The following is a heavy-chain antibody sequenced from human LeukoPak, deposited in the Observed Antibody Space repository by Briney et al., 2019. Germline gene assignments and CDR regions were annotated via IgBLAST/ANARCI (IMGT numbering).Heavy chain of an antibody. CDR1: GGSFSGYY. CDR2: INHSGST. V-gene: IGHV4-34*01. D-gene: IGHD2-2*01. Sequence: SETLSLTCAVYGGSFSGYYWSWIRQPPGKGLEWIGEINHSGSTNYNPSLKSRVTISVDTSKNQFSLKLSSVTAADTAVYYCARDVVPAAMGDFDYWGQGTLVTVSS. CDR3: ARDVVPAAMGDFDY. J-gene: IGHJ4*02.